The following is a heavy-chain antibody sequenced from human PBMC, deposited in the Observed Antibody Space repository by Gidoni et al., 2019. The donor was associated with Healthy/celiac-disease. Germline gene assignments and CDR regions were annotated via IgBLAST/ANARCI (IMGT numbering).Heavy chain of an antibody. CDR2: ISWDGGST. Sequence: EVQLVESGGVVVQPGGSLRISCAASGFTFDDYTMHWVRQAPGKGLEWVSLISWDGGSTYYADSVKGRFTISRDNSKNSLYLQMNSLRTEDTALYYCAKDMGRWLHATNFDYWGQGTLVTVSS. CDR3: AKDMGRWLHATNFDY. J-gene: IGHJ4*02. V-gene: IGHV3-43*01. D-gene: IGHD5-12*01. CDR1: GFTFDDYT.